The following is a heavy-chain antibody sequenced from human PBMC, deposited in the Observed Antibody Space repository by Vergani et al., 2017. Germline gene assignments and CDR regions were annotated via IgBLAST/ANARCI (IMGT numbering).Heavy chain of an antibody. J-gene: IGHJ4*02. CDR2: ISGSGGST. D-gene: IGHD3-10*01. CDR3: AKGMVRGVYLDY. Sequence: EVQLVESGGGLVQPGRSLRLSCAASGFTFDDYAMHWVRQAPGKGLEWVSAISGSGGSTYYADSVKGRFTISRDNSKNTLYLQMNSLRAEDTAVYYCAKGMVRGVYLDYWGQGTLVTVSS. V-gene: IGHV3-23*04. CDR1: GFTFDDYA.